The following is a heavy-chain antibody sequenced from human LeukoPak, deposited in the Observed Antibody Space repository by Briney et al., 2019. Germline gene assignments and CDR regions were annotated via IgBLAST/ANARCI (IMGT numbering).Heavy chain of an antibody. CDR3: ARRFITMIVAFDI. CDR1: GYSISSGYY. V-gene: IGHV4-38-2*02. D-gene: IGHD3-22*01. Sequence: SETLSLTCTVSGYSISSGYYWGWIRQPPGKGLEWIGSIYHSGSTYYNPSLKSRVTISVDTSKNQFSLKLSSVTAADTAVYYCARRFITMIVAFDIWGQGTMVTVSS. CDR2: IYHSGST. J-gene: IGHJ3*02.